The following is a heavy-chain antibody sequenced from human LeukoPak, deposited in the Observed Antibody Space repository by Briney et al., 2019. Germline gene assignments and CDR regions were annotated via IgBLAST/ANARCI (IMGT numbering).Heavy chain of an antibody. V-gene: IGHV3-23*01. CDR2: ISGSGGST. CDR1: GFTFSSYG. D-gene: IGHD2-15*01. J-gene: IGHJ6*03. Sequence: GRSLRLSCAASGFTFSSYGMSWVRQAPGKGLEWVSAISGSGGSTYYADSVKGRFTISRDNSKNTLYLQMNSLRAEDTAVYYCAKNGDRGAYCSGGSCYPYYYYSMDVWGKGTTVTISS. CDR3: AKNGDRGAYCSGGSCYPYYYYSMDV.